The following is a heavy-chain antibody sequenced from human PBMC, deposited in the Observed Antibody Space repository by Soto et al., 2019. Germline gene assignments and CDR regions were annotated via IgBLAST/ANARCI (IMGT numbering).Heavy chain of an antibody. CDR1: GFTFSSYW. CDR3: ASSGGYCSSTSCYNFR. Sequence: QPGGSLRLSCAASGFTFSSYWMSWVRQAPGKGLEWVANIKQDGSEKYYVDSVKGRFTISRDNAKNSLYLQMNSLRAEDTAVYYCASSGGYCSSTSCYNFRWGQGTLVTVSS. D-gene: IGHD2-2*02. V-gene: IGHV3-7*01. J-gene: IGHJ4*02. CDR2: IKQDGSEK.